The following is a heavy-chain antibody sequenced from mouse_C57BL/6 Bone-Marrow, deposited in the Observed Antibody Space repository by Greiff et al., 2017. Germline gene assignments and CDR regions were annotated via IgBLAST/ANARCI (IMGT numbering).Heavy chain of an antibody. CDR1: GYTFTSYW. Sequence: EVQLQQSGTVLARPGASVKMYCKTSGYTFTSYWMHWVKQRPGQGLEWIGAIYPGNSDTSYNQKFKGKAKLTAVTSASTAYMELSSLTNEDSAVYYCTRGRIYYGNRAWFAYWGQGTLVTVSA. V-gene: IGHV1-5*01. CDR3: TRGRIYYGNRAWFAY. D-gene: IGHD2-1*01. J-gene: IGHJ3*01. CDR2: IYPGNSDT.